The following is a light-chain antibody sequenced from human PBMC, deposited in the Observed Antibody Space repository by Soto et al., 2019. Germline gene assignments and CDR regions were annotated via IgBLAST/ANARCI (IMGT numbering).Light chain of an antibody. V-gene: IGKV3-20*01. J-gene: IGKJ5*01. CDR1: QSVTVNS. CDR3: QQYGSSPKIT. CDR2: GAS. Sequence: EILLTQSPSTLSLSPGEGVTLSCRASQSVTVNSLAWYQQKPGQAPRLLIYGASSRATGIPDRFSGSGSGTDFTLTISRLEPEDFAVYYCQQYGSSPKITFGQGTRLEIK.